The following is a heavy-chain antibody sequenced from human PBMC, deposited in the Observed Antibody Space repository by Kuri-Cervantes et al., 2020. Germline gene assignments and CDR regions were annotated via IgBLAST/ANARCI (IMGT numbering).Heavy chain of an antibody. CDR3: AKEGGY. J-gene: IGHJ4*02. D-gene: IGHD1-26*01. CDR1: GFTFSSYA. V-gene: IGHV3-9*01. CDR2: ISWNSGSI. Sequence: GGSLRLSCAASGFTFSSYAMHWVRQAPGKGLEWVPGISWNSGSIGYADSVKGRFTISRDNAKNSLYLQMNSLRAEDTALYYCAKEGGYWGQGTLVTVSS.